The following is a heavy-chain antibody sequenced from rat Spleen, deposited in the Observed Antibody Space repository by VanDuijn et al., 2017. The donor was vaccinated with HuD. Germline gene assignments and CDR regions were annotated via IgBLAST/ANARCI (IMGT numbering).Heavy chain of an antibody. CDR2: ITYDGFST. CDR1: GFTFSNYD. Sequence: EVQLVESGGGLVQPGRSMKLSCAASGFTFSNYDMAWVRQAPRRGLDWVASITYDGFSTHYRDSVKGRFTISRDNAKSTLYLQMNSLRSEDTATYYCTRENWVFDYWGQGVMVTVSS. V-gene: IGHV5-7*01. CDR3: TRENWVFDY. D-gene: IGHD5-1*01. J-gene: IGHJ2*01.